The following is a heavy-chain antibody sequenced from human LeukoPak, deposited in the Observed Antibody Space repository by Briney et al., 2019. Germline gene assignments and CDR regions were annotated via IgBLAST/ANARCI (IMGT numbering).Heavy chain of an antibody. J-gene: IGHJ4*02. D-gene: IGHD2-21*01. V-gene: IGHV3-33*01. CDR2: IWYDGSNK. Sequence: GGSLRLSCAASGFTFSSYGMHWVRQAPGKGLEWVAVIWYDGSNKYYADSVKGRFTISRDNSKNTLYLQMNSLRGEDTAVYYCAREVVKGYTFDYWGQGTLVTVSS. CDR3: AREVVKGYTFDY. CDR1: GFTFSSYG.